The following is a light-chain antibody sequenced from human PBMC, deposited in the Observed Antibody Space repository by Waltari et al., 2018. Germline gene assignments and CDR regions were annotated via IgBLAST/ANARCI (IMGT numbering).Light chain of an antibody. CDR2: GTN. CDR1: TSNIGAGHD. CDR3: QSFDNMLSGGVV. J-gene: IGLJ2*01. V-gene: IGLV1-40*01. Sequence: QSVLTQPPSVSGTPGQRVTISCSGSTSNIGAGHDVHWYQHLPGPAPKLLIYGTNNRPSGVPDRFSGSKSGTSASLAITGLQADDEADYFCQSFDNMLSGGVVFGGGTKLAVL.